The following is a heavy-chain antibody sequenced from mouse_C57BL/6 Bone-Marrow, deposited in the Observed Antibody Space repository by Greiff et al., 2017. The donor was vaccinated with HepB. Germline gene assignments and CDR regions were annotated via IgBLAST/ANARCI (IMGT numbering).Heavy chain of an antibody. D-gene: IGHD1-1*01. J-gene: IGHJ4*01. CDR1: GYSITSGYY. V-gene: IGHV3-6*01. CDR3: ARGPLRYGVYYAMDY. CDR2: ISYDGSN. Sequence: EVKLQESGPGLVKPSQSLSLTCSVTGYSITSGYYWNWIRQFPGNKLEWMGYISYDGSNNYNPSLKNRISITRDTSKNQFFLKLNSVTTEDTATYYCARGPLRYGVYYAMDYWGQGTSVTVSS.